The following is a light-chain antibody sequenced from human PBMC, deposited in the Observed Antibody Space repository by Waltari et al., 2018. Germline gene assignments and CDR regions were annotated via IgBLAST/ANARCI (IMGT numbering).Light chain of an antibody. Sequence: QMTQSPLSVSASIGDRVAISCRASQDIASWLAWYQQHPGKAPRLLVYAASNLQSGVPSRFSGSGSGTNFTLTINSLQPEDFAVYYCQHRNTGLTFGGGTKVEIE. CDR3: QHRNTGLT. CDR2: AAS. CDR1: QDIASW. V-gene: IGKV1-12*01. J-gene: IGKJ4*01.